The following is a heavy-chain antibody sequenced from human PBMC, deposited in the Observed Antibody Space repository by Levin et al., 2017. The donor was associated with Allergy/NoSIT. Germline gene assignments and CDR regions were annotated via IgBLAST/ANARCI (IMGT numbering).Heavy chain of an antibody. CDR2: ISTHENTI. J-gene: IGHJ2*01. D-gene: IGHD3-10*01. V-gene: IGHV3-11*01. CDR1: GFAFSDYF. CDR3: ARDSGSGYFDL. Sequence: GGSLRLSCAASGFAFSDYFLSWIRQAPGKGLEWLSYISTHENTIYYADSVKGRFTISRDNAKNSLFLQMNSLRAEDTAVYFCARDSGSGYFDLWGRGTLVTVSS.